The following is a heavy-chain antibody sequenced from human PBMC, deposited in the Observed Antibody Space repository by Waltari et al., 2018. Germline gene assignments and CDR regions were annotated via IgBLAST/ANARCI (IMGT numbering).Heavy chain of an antibody. CDR1: GGTFSSYA. Sequence: QVQLVQSGAEVKKPGSSVKISCKASGGTFSSYAITWGRQAPGQGLEWMGRIIPIFGTANYAQKFQGRVTIAADKSTSTAYMELSSLRSEDTAVYYCAGWEQTGAFDIWGQGTMVTVSS. CDR2: IIPIFGTA. J-gene: IGHJ3*02. D-gene: IGHD1-26*01. CDR3: AGWEQTGAFDI. V-gene: IGHV1-69*08.